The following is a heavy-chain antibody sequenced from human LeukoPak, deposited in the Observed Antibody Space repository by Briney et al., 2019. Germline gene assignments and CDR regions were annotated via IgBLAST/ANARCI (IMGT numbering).Heavy chain of an antibody. CDR2: ISAYNGNT. CDR3: ARDKCRFVSGWFGFGY. CDR1: GYTFTSYG. Sequence: ASVKVSCKASGYTFTSYGISGVRQAPGQGLEWMGWISAYNGNTNYVQKLQGRVAMTTDTSTSTDYMELRNLRTDDTGVYDWARDKCRFVSGWFGFGYWGQGTLVTVSS. V-gene: IGHV1-18*01. J-gene: IGHJ4*02. D-gene: IGHD6-19*01.